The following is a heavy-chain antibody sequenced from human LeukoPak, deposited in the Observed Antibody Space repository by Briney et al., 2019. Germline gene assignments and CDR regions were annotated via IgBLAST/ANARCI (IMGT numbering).Heavy chain of an antibody. V-gene: IGHV4-34*01. D-gene: IGHD2-2*01. Sequence: PSETLSLICAVCGGSFSGYYWSWIRQPPGRGLEWMGEINHSGSTNYNPSLKSRVTISVDTSKNQFSLKLSSMTAADTAVYYCARRYCNSISCYHMDVWGKGTSVTVSS. CDR1: GGSFSGYY. CDR2: INHSGST. J-gene: IGHJ6*03. CDR3: ARRYCNSISCYHMDV.